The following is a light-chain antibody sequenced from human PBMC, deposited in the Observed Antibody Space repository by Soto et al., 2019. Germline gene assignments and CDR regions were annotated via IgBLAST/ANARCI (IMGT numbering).Light chain of an antibody. CDR1: QSVSRSY. J-gene: IGKJ1*01. Sequence: EIVLTQSPGTLSLSPGERATLSCRASQSVSRSYLAWYQQKPGQAPRLLIYGASSRATGIPDRFSGSGSGTDFTLNISRLEPEDFAVYYCQQYGSSPGTFGQGTKVEIK. CDR2: GAS. CDR3: QQYGSSPGT. V-gene: IGKV3-20*01.